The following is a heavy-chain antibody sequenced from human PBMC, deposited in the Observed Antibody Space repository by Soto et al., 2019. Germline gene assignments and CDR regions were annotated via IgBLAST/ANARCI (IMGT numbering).Heavy chain of an antibody. J-gene: IGHJ4*02. D-gene: IGHD1-7*01. CDR1: GFTFSSFG. Sequence: GGSLRLSCAASGFTFSSFGMHWVRQAPGKGLELVPVISYDGSNTYYAHSVKGRFTISRDNSKNTLYLQMNSLRAEDTAVYYCAKDPPTRAGKLELPHYWGQGTLVTVSS. CDR3: AKDPPTRAGKLELPHY. CDR2: ISYDGSNT. V-gene: IGHV3-30*18.